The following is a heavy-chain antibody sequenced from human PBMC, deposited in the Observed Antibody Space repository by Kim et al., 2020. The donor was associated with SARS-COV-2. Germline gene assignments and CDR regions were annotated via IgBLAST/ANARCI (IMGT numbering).Heavy chain of an antibody. CDR3: ARHGGESMIRGVLGAFDI. J-gene: IGHJ3*02. D-gene: IGHD3-10*01. CDR1: GGSISSYS. CDR2: MSYSGNT. Sequence: SETLSLTCTVSGGSISSYSLSFIRQPPGKGREWIGYMSYSGNTNYDPSLKSRVTISVDTSKNQFSLKLSSVTAADTAVYYCARHGGESMIRGVLGAFDI. V-gene: IGHV4-59*08.